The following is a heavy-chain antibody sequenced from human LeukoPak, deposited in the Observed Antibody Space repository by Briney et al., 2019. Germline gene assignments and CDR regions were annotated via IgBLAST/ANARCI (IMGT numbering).Heavy chain of an antibody. CDR3: ARDRGSGSYYNPDAFDI. D-gene: IGHD3-10*01. CDR2: INWNGGST. CDR1: GFTFDDYG. V-gene: IGHV3-20*04. Sequence: GGSLRLSCAASGFTFDDYGMSWVRQAPGKGLEWVSGINWNGGSTGYADSVKGRFTISRDNAKNSLYLQMNSLRAEDTAVYYCARDRGSGSYYNPDAFDIWGQGTMVTVSS. J-gene: IGHJ3*02.